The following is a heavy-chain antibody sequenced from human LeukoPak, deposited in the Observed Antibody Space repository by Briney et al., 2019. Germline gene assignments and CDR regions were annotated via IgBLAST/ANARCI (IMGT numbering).Heavy chain of an antibody. CDR2: IYPGDSDT. Sequence: GESLKISCKGSGYSFTSYWIGWVRQMPGKGLEWMGIIYPGDSDTRYSPSFQGQVTISAAKSISTTYLQWSSLKASDTAMYYCARRGSGYYPYYYYGMDVWGQGTTVTVSS. J-gene: IGHJ6*02. D-gene: IGHD3-22*01. CDR3: ARRGSGYYPYYYYGMDV. V-gene: IGHV5-51*01. CDR1: GYSFTSYW.